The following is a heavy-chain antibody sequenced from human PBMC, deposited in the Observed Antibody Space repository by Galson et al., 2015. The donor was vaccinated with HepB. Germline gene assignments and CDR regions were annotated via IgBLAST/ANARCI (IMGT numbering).Heavy chain of an antibody. Sequence: SVKVSCKASGYSFNNYGLSWIRQAPGPGLEWLGWFSGYDHSTNYAQKFQGRVTMTADASTGTAYLGLRNLRSDDTAVYYCARDSRLELRLNNYFSYGMDVWGQGSAVTVSS. J-gene: IGHJ6*02. CDR3: ARDSRLELRLNNYFSYGMDV. D-gene: IGHD1-7*01. V-gene: IGHV1-18*01. CDR1: GYSFNNYG. CDR2: FSGYDHST.